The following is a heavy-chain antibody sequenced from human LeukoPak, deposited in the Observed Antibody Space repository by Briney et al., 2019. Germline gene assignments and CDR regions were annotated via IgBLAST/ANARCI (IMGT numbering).Heavy chain of an antibody. CDR2: IYHSGST. CDR3: ARDRGQYGVDY. D-gene: IGHD3-10*01. CDR1: GGSISSGGYY. Sequence: SSETLSLTCTVSGGSISSGGYYWSWIRQPPGKGLEWIGYIYHSGSTYYNPSLKSRVTISVDRSKNQISLKLSSVTAADTAVYYCARDRGQYGVDYWGQGTLVTVSS. V-gene: IGHV4-30-2*01. J-gene: IGHJ4*02.